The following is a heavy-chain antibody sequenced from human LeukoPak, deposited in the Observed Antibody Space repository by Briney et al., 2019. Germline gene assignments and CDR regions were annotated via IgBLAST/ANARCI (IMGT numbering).Heavy chain of an antibody. V-gene: IGHV4-61*02. CDR1: GGSISSGSYY. Sequence: PSETLPLTCTVSGGSISSGSYYWSWIRQPAGKGLEWIGRIYTSGSTNYNPSLKSRVTISVDTSKNQFSLKLSSVTAADTAVYYCARDLYYYDSSGYYYENWFDPWGQGTLVTVSS. D-gene: IGHD3-22*01. CDR3: ARDLYYYDSSGYYYENWFDP. J-gene: IGHJ5*02. CDR2: IYTSGST.